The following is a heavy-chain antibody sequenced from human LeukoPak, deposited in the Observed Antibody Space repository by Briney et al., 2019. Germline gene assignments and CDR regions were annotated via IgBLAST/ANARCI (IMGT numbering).Heavy chain of an antibody. V-gene: IGHV1-18*01. CDR1: GYTFTNYG. Sequence: ASVKVSCKASGYTFTNYGISWVRQAPGQGLEWMGWISGYNDNTNYAQKFQGRLTVTTDTSTSTTYMELRSLRSDDTAVYYCARGGSGSYYNLEYFQHWGQGTLVTVSS. D-gene: IGHD3-10*01. J-gene: IGHJ1*01. CDR2: ISGYNDNT. CDR3: ARGGSGSYYNLEYFQH.